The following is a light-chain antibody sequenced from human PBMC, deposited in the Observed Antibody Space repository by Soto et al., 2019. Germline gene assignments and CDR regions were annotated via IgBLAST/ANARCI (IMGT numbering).Light chain of an antibody. CDR2: KAS. J-gene: IGKJ1*01. CDR3: QHYNSYSEA. Sequence: DIQRTQSPSTLSGSVGDRVTITCRASQTISSWLAWYQQKPGKAPKLLIYKASTLKRGVPSRFSGSGSGTEFTLTISSLQPDDFETYYCQHYNSYSEAFGQGTKVDI. CDR1: QTISSW. V-gene: IGKV1-5*03.